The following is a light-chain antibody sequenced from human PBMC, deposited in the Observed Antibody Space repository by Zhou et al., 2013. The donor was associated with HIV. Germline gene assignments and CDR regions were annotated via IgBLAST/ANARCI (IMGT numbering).Light chain of an antibody. CDR2: AAS. J-gene: IGKJ3*01. CDR3: HQTYSGHT. V-gene: IGKV1-39*01. Sequence: DIKMTQSPSSLSASVGDRVTITCRASQTISNSLNWYQQKPGKAPTLLIYAASTLQTGVPSRFSGSGSGTVFTLTIASLQPEDFAVYYCHQTYSGHTFGPGTRLDVK. CDR1: QTISNS.